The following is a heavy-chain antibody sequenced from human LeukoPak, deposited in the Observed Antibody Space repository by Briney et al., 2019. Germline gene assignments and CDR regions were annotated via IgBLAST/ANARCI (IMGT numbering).Heavy chain of an antibody. D-gene: IGHD3-16*01. V-gene: IGHV1-69*05. CDR2: IIPIFGTS. CDR1: GCTFSSYA. J-gene: IGHJ4*02. Sequence: SVKVSCKASGCTFSSYAISWVRQAAGQGLEWMGGIIPIFGTSNYAQKFQGRVTITTDESTSTAYMELSSLRSEDTAVYYCARASDYDYVWGSSTSWGQGTLVTVSS. CDR3: ARASDYDYVWGSSTS.